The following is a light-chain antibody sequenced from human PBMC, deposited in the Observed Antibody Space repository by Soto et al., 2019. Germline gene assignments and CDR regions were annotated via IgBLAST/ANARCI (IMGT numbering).Light chain of an antibody. V-gene: IGKV3-15*01. Sequence: EIVMTQSPATLSVSPGERATLSCRASQSVRSNLAWYQQKPGQAPRLLIYGASTRATGIPARFSGSGSGTEFTLTISSLQSEDFAVYYSQQYNHWPRTFGQGTKV. CDR1: QSVRSN. J-gene: IGKJ1*01. CDR2: GAS. CDR3: QQYNHWPRT.